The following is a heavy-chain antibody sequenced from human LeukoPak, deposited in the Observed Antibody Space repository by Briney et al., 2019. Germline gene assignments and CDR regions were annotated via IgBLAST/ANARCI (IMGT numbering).Heavy chain of an antibody. J-gene: IGHJ4*02. CDR3: AREYCSGGSCYFDY. CDR2: ISSTSTYI. Sequence: GGSLRLSCAASGFTFSTYNMNWVRQVPGEGLEWVSSISSTSTYIYYADSVKGRFTISRDNARNSLYLQMNSLRAEDTAVYYCAREYCSGGSCYFDYWGQGTLVTVSS. CDR1: GFTFSTYN. D-gene: IGHD2-15*01. V-gene: IGHV3-21*01.